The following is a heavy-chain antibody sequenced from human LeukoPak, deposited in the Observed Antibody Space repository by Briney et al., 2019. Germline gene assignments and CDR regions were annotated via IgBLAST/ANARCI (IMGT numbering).Heavy chain of an antibody. J-gene: IGHJ3*02. CDR1: GFTFSSYW. CDR2: IKQDGSEK. D-gene: IGHD6-19*01. Sequence: GGSLRLSCAASGFTFSSYWMSWVRQAPGKGLEWVANIKQDGSEKYYVDSVKGRFTISRDNPKNLLFLQMNSLRAEDTAVYYCARAYSSGWSPGDAFDIWGQGTMVTVSS. CDR3: ARAYSSGWSPGDAFDI. V-gene: IGHV3-7*03.